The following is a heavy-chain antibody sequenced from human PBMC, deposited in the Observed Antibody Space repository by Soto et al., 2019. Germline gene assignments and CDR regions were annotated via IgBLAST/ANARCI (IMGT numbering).Heavy chain of an antibody. Sequence: SVKVSCKASGGTFSSYTISWVRQAPGQGLEWMGRIIPILGIANYAQKFQGRVTITADKSTSTAYMELSSLRSEDTAVYYCARDREAARPSGFYYYYLDGWGKGTTVTVAS. CDR2: IIPILGIA. D-gene: IGHD6-6*01. CDR3: ARDREAARPSGFYYYYLDG. V-gene: IGHV1-69*04. J-gene: IGHJ6*03. CDR1: GGTFSSYT.